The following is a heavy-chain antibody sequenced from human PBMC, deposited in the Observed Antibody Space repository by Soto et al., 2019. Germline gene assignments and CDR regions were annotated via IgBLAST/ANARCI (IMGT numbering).Heavy chain of an antibody. CDR3: ARQGQPYSATGYYYGMDV. Sequence: GESLKISCNASGFSLNTYWIGWVRQKPGKGLEWMGSIFPGDSDTRYSPSFQGQVIISADRSISTAYLQWRSLKASDTAIYYCARQGQPYSATGYYYGMDVCDQGTTVTVSS. J-gene: IGHJ6*02. V-gene: IGHV5-51*01. CDR2: IFPGDSDT. D-gene: IGHD5-18*01. CDR1: GFSLNTYW.